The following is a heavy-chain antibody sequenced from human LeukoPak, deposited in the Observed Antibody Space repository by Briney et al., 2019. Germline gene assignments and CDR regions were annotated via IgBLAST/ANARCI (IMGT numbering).Heavy chain of an antibody. V-gene: IGHV4-4*07. Sequence: SETLSLTCTVSGGSISSYYWSWIRQPAGKGLEWIGRTYTSGSTNYNPSLKSRVTMSVDTSKNQFSLKLSSVTAADTAVYYCAREDSGYDYRYYGMDVWGQGTTVTVSS. D-gene: IGHD5-12*01. J-gene: IGHJ6*02. CDR3: AREDSGYDYRYYGMDV. CDR1: GGSISSYY. CDR2: TYTSGST.